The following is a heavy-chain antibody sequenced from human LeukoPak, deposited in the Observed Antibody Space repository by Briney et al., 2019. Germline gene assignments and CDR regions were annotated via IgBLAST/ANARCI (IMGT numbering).Heavy chain of an antibody. CDR3: AREDSSGWAGVYYFDY. CDR1: GFTFSSYS. Sequence: PGGSLRLSCAASGFTFSSYSMNWVRQAPGKGLEWVSSISSSSSYIYYADSLKGRFTIYRGNAKNSLYLQMNSLRAEDTAVYYCAREDSSGWAGVYYFDYWGQGTLVTVSS. V-gene: IGHV3-21*01. D-gene: IGHD6-19*01. J-gene: IGHJ4*02. CDR2: ISSSSSYI.